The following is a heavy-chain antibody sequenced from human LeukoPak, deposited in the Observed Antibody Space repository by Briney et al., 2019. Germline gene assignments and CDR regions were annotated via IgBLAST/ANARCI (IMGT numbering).Heavy chain of an antibody. D-gene: IGHD3-22*01. CDR3: ARDPTYYDRSGYDY. Sequence: GGSLRLSCAASGFTFSRSGMSWVRQAPGKGLEWVANINQDGSEKYYVDSVKGRFTISRDNTKSSLFLQMNTLRPEDTAVYYCARDPTYYDRSGYDYWGQGTVVTVSS. J-gene: IGHJ4*02. CDR2: INQDGSEK. CDR1: GFTFSRSG. V-gene: IGHV3-7*01.